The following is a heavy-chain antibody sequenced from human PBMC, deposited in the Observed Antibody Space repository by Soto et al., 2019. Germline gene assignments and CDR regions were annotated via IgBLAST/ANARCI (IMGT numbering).Heavy chain of an antibody. V-gene: IGHV3-30*03. CDR2: SSYDGRET. CDR1: RFHFTYNG. D-gene: IGHD3-10*01. J-gene: IGHJ4*02. CDR3: ARDSGWPILNFDN. Sequence: HPVGSLRISCTASRFHFTYNGIHWVRKVPGKGLEWVAASSYDGRETFYADSAKGRFTVSKEMSKNTAFLQMNALRHEDTAVYFCARDSGWPILNFDNWGQGTPVTVSS.